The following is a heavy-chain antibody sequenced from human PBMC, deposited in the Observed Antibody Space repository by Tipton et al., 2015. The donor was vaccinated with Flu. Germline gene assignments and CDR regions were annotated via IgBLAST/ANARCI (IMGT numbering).Heavy chain of an antibody. Sequence: QLVQSGAEVKKPGESLKISCKGSGYTFTSYWIAWVRQMPGKGLEWMGIIFPGDSNTKYSPSFQGRVTISADKSISTAYLQWSSLKASDTAMYFCATNYDYYALALWGQGTTVTVSS. CDR3: ATNYDYYALAL. V-gene: IGHV5-51*03. CDR2: IFPGDSNT. CDR1: GYTFTSYW. J-gene: IGHJ6*02.